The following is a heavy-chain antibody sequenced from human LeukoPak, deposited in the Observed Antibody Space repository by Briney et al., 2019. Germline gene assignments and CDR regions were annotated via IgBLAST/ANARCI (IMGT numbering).Heavy chain of an antibody. CDR1: GFTFSSYW. CDR2: IKGDGSEK. CDR3: ARARIDY. Sequence: PGGSLRLSCAASGFTFSSYWMNWVRQAPGKGLEWVATIKGDGSEKYYADSVKGRFTISRDDAKNSLYLQMSSLRVEDAAVYYCARARIDYWGQGTLVTVSS. V-gene: IGHV3-7*04. J-gene: IGHJ4*02. D-gene: IGHD1-14*01.